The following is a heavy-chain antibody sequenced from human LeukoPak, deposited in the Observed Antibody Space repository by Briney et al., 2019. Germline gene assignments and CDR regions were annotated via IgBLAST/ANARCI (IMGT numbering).Heavy chain of an antibody. V-gene: IGHV3-21*01. J-gene: IGHJ3*02. Sequence: GGSLRLSCAASGFTFSSYSMNWVRQAPGKGLEWVSSISSSSSYIYYADSVKGRFTISRDNAKNSLYLQMDSLRAEDTAVYYCARDLGGALDAFDIWGQGTMVTVSS. CDR3: ARDLGGALDAFDI. CDR1: GFTFSSYS. CDR2: ISSSSSYI. D-gene: IGHD3-16*01.